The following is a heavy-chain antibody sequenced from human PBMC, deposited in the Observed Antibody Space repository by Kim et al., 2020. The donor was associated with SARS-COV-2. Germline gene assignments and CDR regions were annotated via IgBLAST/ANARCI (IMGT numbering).Heavy chain of an antibody. Sequence: GGSLRLSCAASGFTFDDYAMHWVRHAPGKGLEWVSGISWNSCSIVYADSVKGRFTISRDNAKNSLYLQMNSLRAEDTVLYYCAKDEYPSSGLFDYWGQGTLVTVSS. V-gene: IGHV3-9*01. CDR3: AKDEYPSSGLFDY. D-gene: IGHD3-3*01. J-gene: IGHJ4*02. CDR2: ISWNSCSI. CDR1: GFTFDDYA.